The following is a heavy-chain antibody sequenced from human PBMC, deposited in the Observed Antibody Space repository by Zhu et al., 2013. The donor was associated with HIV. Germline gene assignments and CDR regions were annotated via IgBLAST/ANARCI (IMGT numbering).Heavy chain of an antibody. CDR1: GYTFTSYG. J-gene: IGHJ3*02. CDR2: ISAYNGNT. CDR3: ARDKVGATLGAFDT. D-gene: IGHD1-26*01. V-gene: IGHV1-18*01. Sequence: QVQLVQSGAEVKKPGASVKVSCKASGYTFTSYGISWVRQAPGQGLEWMGWISAYNGNTNYAQKFQGRVTMTTDTMTTDTSTKTVYMELRSLRSDDTALYYCARDKVGATLGAFDTWGQGTMVTVSS.